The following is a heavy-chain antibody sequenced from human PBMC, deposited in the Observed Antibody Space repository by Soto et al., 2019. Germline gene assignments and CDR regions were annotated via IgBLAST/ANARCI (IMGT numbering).Heavy chain of an antibody. V-gene: IGHV5-51*01. Sequence: GGSLRLSCKGSGYSFTSYWIGWVRQMPGKGLEWMGIIYPGDSDTRYSPSFQGQVTISADKSISTAYLQWSSLKASDTAMYYCARHSYYSSGWYRYYGMDVWGQGTTVTVSS. CDR1: GYSFTSYW. D-gene: IGHD6-19*01. J-gene: IGHJ6*02. CDR2: IYPGDSDT. CDR3: ARHSYYSSGWYRYYGMDV.